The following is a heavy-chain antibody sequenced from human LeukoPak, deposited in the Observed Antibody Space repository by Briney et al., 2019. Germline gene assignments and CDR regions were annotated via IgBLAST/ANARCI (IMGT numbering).Heavy chain of an antibody. Sequence: GGSLRLSCAVSGFTVSNDYMSWVRQAPGKGLEWVSVIYSGGSTYYADSVKGRVAISRDNSKNTVFLQMNSVRAEDTAVYYCARSYSNHLFGMDVWGQGTTVTVSS. J-gene: IGHJ6*02. CDR1: GFTVSNDY. CDR3: ARSYSNHLFGMDV. V-gene: IGHV3-66*01. D-gene: IGHD4-11*01. CDR2: IYSGGST.